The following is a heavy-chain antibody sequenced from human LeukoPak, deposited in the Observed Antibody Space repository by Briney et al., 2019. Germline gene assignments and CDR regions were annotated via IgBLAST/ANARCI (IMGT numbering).Heavy chain of an antibody. Sequence: GGSLRLSCAASGFTFSSYTMNWVRQAPGKGLEWVSSISSSSSYIYYADSVKGRLTISRDNAKNSLYLQMNRLRAEDTAVYYCARDPTPRYCSGGSCYTHYGMDVWGQGTTVTVSS. J-gene: IGHJ6*02. CDR3: ARDPTPRYCSGGSCYTHYGMDV. D-gene: IGHD2-15*01. CDR1: GFTFSSYT. CDR2: ISSSSSYI. V-gene: IGHV3-21*01.